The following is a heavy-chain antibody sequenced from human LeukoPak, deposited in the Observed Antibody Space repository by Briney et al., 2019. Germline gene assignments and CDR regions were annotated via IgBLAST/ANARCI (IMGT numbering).Heavy chain of an antibody. D-gene: IGHD1-1*01. V-gene: IGHV4-59*01. Sequence: KPSGTLSLTCTVSGGSISSYYWSWIRQPPGKGLEWIGYIYYSGSTNYNPSLKSRVTISVDTSKNQFSLKLSSVTAADTAVYYCARDLGTGTVLDAFDFWGQGTMVTVSS. CDR1: GGSISSYY. CDR2: IYYSGST. J-gene: IGHJ3*01. CDR3: ARDLGTGTVLDAFDF.